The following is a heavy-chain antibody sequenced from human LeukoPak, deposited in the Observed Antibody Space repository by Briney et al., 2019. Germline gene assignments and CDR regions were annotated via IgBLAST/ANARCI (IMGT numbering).Heavy chain of an antibody. J-gene: IGHJ4*02. CDR3: ARLPGYSSSWYSRYYFDY. CDR1: GFTFDDYA. Sequence: GGSLRLSCAASGFTFDDYAMHWVRQAPGKGLEWVSLISWDGGSTYYADSVKGRFTISRDNSKNSLYLQMNSLRAEDTALYYCARLPGYSSSWYSRYYFDYWGQGTLVTVSS. D-gene: IGHD6-13*01. CDR2: ISWDGGST. V-gene: IGHV3-43D*03.